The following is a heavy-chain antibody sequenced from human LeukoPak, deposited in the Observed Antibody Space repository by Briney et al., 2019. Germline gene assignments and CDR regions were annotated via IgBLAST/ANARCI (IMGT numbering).Heavy chain of an antibody. Sequence: SETLSLTCTVSGGSISSSSYYWGWIRQPPGKGLEWIGYIYNSGSTNYNPSLKSRVTISVDTSKNQFSLKLSSVTAADTAVYYCARTPPVYDFWSGPRVAFDIWGQGTMVTVSS. CDR2: IYNSGST. J-gene: IGHJ3*02. CDR3: ARTPPVYDFWSGPRVAFDI. D-gene: IGHD3-3*01. V-gene: IGHV4-61*05. CDR1: GGSISSSSYY.